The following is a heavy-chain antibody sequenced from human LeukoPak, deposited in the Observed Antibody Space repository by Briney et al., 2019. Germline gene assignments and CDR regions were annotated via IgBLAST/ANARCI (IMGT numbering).Heavy chain of an antibody. CDR2: IYYSGST. CDR3: ARDKWDYYYYMDV. Sequence: NSSETLSLTCTVSGGSISSYYWSWIRQPPGKGLEWIGYIYYSGSTNYNPSLKSRVTISVDTSKNQFSLKLSSVTATDTAVYYCARDKWDYYYYMDVWGKGTTVTVSS. D-gene: IGHD2-8*01. CDR1: GGSISSYY. V-gene: IGHV4-59*01. J-gene: IGHJ6*03.